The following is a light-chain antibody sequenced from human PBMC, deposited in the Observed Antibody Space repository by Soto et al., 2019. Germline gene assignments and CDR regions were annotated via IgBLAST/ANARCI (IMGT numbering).Light chain of an antibody. J-gene: IGKJ1*01. CDR3: QQYNSYWT. CDR1: QSISSW. CDR2: DAS. V-gene: IGKV1-5*01. Sequence: DIQMTQSPSTLSASVGDRVTITCRARQSISSWLAWYQQKPGKAPKLLIYDASSLESGVPSRFSGSGPGTEFTLTISSLQPDDFATYYCQQYNSYWTFGQGTKVEIK.